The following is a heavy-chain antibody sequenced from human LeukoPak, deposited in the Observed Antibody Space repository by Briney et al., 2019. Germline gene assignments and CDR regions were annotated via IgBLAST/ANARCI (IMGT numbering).Heavy chain of an antibody. Sequence: SETLSLTCTVSGGSISSGTYYWSWIRQPAGKGLEWIGRIYTSGSTNYNPSLKSRVTISLDPSKNQFSLKLSSVTAADTAVYYCARDGSGWLNWFDPWGQGTLITVSS. V-gene: IGHV4-61*02. CDR2: IYTSGST. CDR3: ARDGSGWLNWFDP. J-gene: IGHJ5*02. D-gene: IGHD6-19*01. CDR1: GGSISSGTYY.